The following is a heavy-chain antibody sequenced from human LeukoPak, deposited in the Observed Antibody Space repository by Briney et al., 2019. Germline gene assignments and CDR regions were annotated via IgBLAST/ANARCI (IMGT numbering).Heavy chain of an antibody. CDR1: GYTLITSG. J-gene: IGHJ4*02. CDR2: INSNTGHP. V-gene: IGHV7-4-1*02. CDR3: ARVRYSSGLYYFES. D-gene: IGHD6-19*01. Sequence: GASVKVSCWASGYTLITSGISWIRQAPGQGLEWMGWINSNTGHPTYAQGFTGRFVFSWDTSLSAAYLQINSLKAEDTAVYYCARVRYSSGLYYFESWGQGTLVTVSS.